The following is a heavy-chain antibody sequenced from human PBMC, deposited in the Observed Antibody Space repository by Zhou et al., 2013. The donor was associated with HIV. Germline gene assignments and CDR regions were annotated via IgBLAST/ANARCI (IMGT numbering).Heavy chain of an antibody. CDR1: GDTFSSSYA. J-gene: IGHJ4*02. Sequence: QVQLVQSGAEVRKPGSSVKVSCRLFGDTFSSSYAITWVRQAPGQGLEWMGRIIPFFVTPNYAQNFQGRVTITADKSTNIAYLEVRSLRSKDTAVYYCARGREGGYDFDLWGQGTLVTVSS. CDR3: ARGREGGYDFDL. V-gene: IGHV1-69*14. CDR2: IIPFFVTP. D-gene: IGHD6-25*01.